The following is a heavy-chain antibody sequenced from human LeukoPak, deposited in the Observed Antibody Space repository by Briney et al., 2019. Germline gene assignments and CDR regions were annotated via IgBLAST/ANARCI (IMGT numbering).Heavy chain of an antibody. CDR1: GFTFSSYS. V-gene: IGHV3-21*01. CDR2: ISSSSSYI. J-gene: IGHJ3*02. Sequence: GGSLRLSCAASGFTFSSYSMTWVRQAPGKGLEWVSSISSSSSYIYYADSVKGRFTISRDNAKNSLYLQMNSLRAEDTAVYYCASWEPYYYDSSGYLVTNAFDIWGQGTMVTVSS. D-gene: IGHD3-22*01. CDR3: ASWEPYYYDSSGYLVTNAFDI.